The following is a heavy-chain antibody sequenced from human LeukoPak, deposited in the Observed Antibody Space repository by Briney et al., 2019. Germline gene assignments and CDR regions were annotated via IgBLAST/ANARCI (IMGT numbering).Heavy chain of an antibody. Sequence: SVKVSCKASGGTFSSYAISWVRQAPGQGLEWMGGIIPIFGTASYAQKFQGRVTITADESTSTAYMELSSLRSDDTAVYYCARGQSHKTYYIVVVPAAILDYWGQGTLVTVSS. V-gene: IGHV1-69*13. CDR2: IIPIFGTA. D-gene: IGHD2-2*01. CDR1: GGTFSSYA. CDR3: ARGQSHKTYYIVVVPAAILDY. J-gene: IGHJ4*02.